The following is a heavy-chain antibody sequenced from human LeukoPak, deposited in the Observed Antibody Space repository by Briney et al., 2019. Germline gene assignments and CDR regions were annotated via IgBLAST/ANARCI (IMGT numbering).Heavy chain of an antibody. CDR3: ARVGSIFGVLDNWFDP. CDR1: GYTFTSYG. Sequence: GASVKVSCKASGYTFTSYGISWVRQAPGQGLEWMGWISAYNGNTNYAQKLQGRVTMTTDTSTSTAYMELRSLRSDDTAVYYCARVGSIFGVLDNWFDPWGQGTLVTVSS. D-gene: IGHD3-3*01. J-gene: IGHJ5*02. V-gene: IGHV1-18*01. CDR2: ISAYNGNT.